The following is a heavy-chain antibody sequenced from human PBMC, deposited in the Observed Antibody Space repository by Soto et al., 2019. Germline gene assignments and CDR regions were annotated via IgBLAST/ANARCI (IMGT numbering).Heavy chain of an antibody. Sequence: QVQFMQSGGGVVQPGKSLRLSCAASGVTFSRYAMHWVRQAPGERLEWVAVVFFDGNYKNYGDSVKGRFTVSRDNSKNTTYLLINRLRSEDTRVTYCAKGGTVPFDYLGQGSLVIVSS. J-gene: IGHJ4*02. D-gene: IGHD3-16*01. CDR1: GVTFSRYA. V-gene: IGHV3-30*18. CDR2: VFFDGNYK. CDR3: AKGGTVPFDY.